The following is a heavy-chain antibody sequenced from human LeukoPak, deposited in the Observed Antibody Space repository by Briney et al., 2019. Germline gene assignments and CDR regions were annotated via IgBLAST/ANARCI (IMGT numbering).Heavy chain of an antibody. Sequence: PSETLSLTCTVSGGSISSYYWSWIRQPPGKGLEWIGYISYSGSTNYNPSLKSRVTISVDTSKNQFSLKLSSVTAADTAVYYCARHGYSSGWYVPTWFDPWGQGTLVTVSS. CDR3: ARHGYSSGWYVPTWFDP. CDR2: ISYSGST. D-gene: IGHD6-19*01. J-gene: IGHJ5*02. V-gene: IGHV4-59*08. CDR1: GGSISSYY.